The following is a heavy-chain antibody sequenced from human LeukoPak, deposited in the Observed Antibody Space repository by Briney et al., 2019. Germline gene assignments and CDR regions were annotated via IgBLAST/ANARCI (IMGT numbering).Heavy chain of an antibody. Sequence: SETLSLTCTVSGGSISSSSYYWGWIRQPPGKGLEWIGSIYYSGSTYYNPSLKSRVTISVDTSKNQFSLKLSSVTAADTAVYYCAREVWYDILTGYYFDYWGQGTLVTVSS. CDR1: GGSISSSSYY. V-gene: IGHV4-39*02. CDR3: AREVWYDILTGYYFDY. D-gene: IGHD3-9*01. CDR2: IYYSGST. J-gene: IGHJ4*02.